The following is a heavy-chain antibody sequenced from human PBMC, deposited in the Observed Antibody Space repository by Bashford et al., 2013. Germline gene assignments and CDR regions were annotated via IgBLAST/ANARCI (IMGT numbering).Heavy chain of an antibody. D-gene: IGHD3-22*01. CDR1: GYTLTGYY. CDR2: INSQNGGT. J-gene: IGHJ3*02. V-gene: IGHV1-2*02. CDR3: AREGKDSSPNKYFDI. Sequence: VASVKVSCKASGYTLTGYYMHWVRQAPGQGLEWMGWINSQNGGTYYAQKFQGRVTMTRDTSIGTAYMDLSSLRFDDTAVYYCAREGKDSSPNKYFDIWGQGTMVTVSS.